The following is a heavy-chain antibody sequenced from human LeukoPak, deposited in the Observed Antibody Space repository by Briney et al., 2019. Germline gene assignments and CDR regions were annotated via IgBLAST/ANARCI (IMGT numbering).Heavy chain of an antibody. J-gene: IGHJ6*02. CDR1: GGSISSYY. CDR3: AGLTYYYDSSGYYYPYYYGMDV. D-gene: IGHD3-22*01. Sequence: SSETLSLTCTVSGGSISSYYWSWIRQPPGKGLEWIGEINHSGSTNYNPSLKSRVTISVDTSKNQFSLKLSSVTAADTAVYYCAGLTYYYDSSGYYYPYYYGMDVWGQGTTVTVSS. V-gene: IGHV4-34*01. CDR2: INHSGST.